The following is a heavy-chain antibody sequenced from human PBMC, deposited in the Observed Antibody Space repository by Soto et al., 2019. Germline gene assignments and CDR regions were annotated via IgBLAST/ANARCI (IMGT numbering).Heavy chain of an antibody. CDR1: GYTFTSYD. D-gene: IGHD4-4*01. CDR2: MNPNSGNT. J-gene: IGHJ6*03. V-gene: IGHV1-8*01. CDR3: ASGTTANYYYYYYMDV. Sequence: ASVKVSCKASGYTFTSYDINWVRQATGQGLEWMGWMNPNSGNTGYAQKFQGRVTMTRNTSLSTAYMELSSLRSEDTAVYYCASGTTANYYYYYYMDVWGKGTTVTVSS.